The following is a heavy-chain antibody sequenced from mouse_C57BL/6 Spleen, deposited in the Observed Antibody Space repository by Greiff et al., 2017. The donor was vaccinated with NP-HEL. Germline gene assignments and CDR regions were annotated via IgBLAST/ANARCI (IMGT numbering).Heavy chain of an antibody. J-gene: IGHJ1*03. V-gene: IGHV1-55*01. CDR2: IYPGSGST. Sequence: VQLQQPGAELVKPGASVKMSCKASGYTFTSYWITWVKQRPGQGLEWIGDIYPGSGSTNYNEKFKSKATLTVDTSSSTAYMQLSSLTSEDSAVYYCARERTGTWYFDVWGTGTTVTVSS. CDR1: GYTFTSYW. D-gene: IGHD4-1*01. CDR3: ARERTGTWYFDV.